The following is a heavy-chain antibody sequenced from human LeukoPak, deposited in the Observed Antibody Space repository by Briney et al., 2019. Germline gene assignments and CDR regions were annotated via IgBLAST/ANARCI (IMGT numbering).Heavy chain of an antibody. CDR2: IYYSGST. D-gene: IGHD3-10*01. J-gene: IGHJ5*02. CDR3: ARVASYGENWFDP. V-gene: IGHV4-59*01. Sequence: SETLSLTCTVSGGSISSYYWSWIRQPPGEGVEWIGYIYYSGSTNYNPSLKGRVTISVDTSKNQFSLKLSSVTAADTAVYYCARVASYGENWFDPWGQGTLVTVSS. CDR1: GGSISSYY.